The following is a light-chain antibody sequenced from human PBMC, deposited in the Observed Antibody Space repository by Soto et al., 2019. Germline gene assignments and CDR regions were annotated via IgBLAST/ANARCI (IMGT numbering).Light chain of an antibody. CDR2: DAS. J-gene: IGKJ2*01. V-gene: IGKV1-13*02. Sequence: AIQLTQSPSSLSASVGDRVTITCRASQGISSYLAWYQQKPGEAPKLLIYDASTLESGVPSRFSGSGSGTEFTLTISSLQPDDYATYSCQHYNVYYMYTFGQGTKVEIK. CDR3: QHYNVYYMYT. CDR1: QGISSY.